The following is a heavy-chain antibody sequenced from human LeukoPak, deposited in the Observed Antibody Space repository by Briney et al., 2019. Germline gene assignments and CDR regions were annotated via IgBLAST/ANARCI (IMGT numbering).Heavy chain of an antibody. V-gene: IGHV2-5*01. D-gene: IGHD1-26*01. CDR3: AHRYGT. Sequence: SGPTLVNPTQTLTLTCTFSGFSLSTPRAGVGWIRQSPGKALECLAVIYWNDEKRYSPSLRNRLTITKDTSKNQVVLTLTDMDPVDTATYYCAHRYGTWGQGTLATVSS. CDR2: IYWNDEK. CDR1: GFSLSTPRAG. J-gene: IGHJ5*02.